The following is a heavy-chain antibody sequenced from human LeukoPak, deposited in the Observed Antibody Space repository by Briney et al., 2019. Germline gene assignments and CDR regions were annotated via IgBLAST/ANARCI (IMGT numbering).Heavy chain of an antibody. CDR3: VRDAYGSGKGYFDY. CDR2: ISAYNGNT. V-gene: IGHV1-18*04. Sequence: ASVKVSCKASGYTFTSYGISWVRQAPGQGLEWMGWISAYNGNTNYAQKLQGRVTMTTDTSTRTAYMELRSLRSDDTAVYYCVRDAYGSGKGYFDYWGQGTLVTVSS. CDR1: GYTFTSYG. D-gene: IGHD3-10*01. J-gene: IGHJ4*02.